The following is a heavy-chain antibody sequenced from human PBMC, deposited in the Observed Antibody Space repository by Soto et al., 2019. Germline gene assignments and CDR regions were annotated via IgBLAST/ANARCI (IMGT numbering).Heavy chain of an antibody. CDR3: ARGLAPYSSGWYSMNV. J-gene: IGHJ6*02. CDR2: ISYDGSNK. V-gene: IGHV3-30-3*01. D-gene: IGHD6-19*01. Sequence: QVQLVESGGGVVQPGRSLRLSCAASGFTFSSYAMHWVRQAPGKGLEWVAVISYDGSNKYYADSVKGRFTISRDNSKTTLYLKMNNLRAVDTAVSYCARGLAPYSSGWYSMNVWAQVTTVTVSS. CDR1: GFTFSSYA.